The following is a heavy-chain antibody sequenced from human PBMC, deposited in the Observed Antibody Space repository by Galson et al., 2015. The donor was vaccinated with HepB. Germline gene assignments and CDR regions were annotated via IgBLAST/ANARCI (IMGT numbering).Heavy chain of an antibody. CDR1: GFSFRTHA. J-gene: IGHJ4*02. CDR2: ITVSSDET. Sequence: SLRLSCAASGFSFRTHAMCWVRQAPGKGLEWVSSITVSSDETQYVDSVRGRFTISRDDSRNTLYLQMNSLRAEDTAVYYCARDSVGGRYCSGGDCYADYWGQGALVTVSS. V-gene: IGHV3-23*01. D-gene: IGHD2-21*02. CDR3: ARDSVGGRYCSGGDCYADY.